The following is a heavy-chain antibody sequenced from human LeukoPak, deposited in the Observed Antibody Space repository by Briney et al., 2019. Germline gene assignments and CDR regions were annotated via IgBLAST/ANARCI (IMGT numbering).Heavy chain of an antibody. CDR3: ARALFGELLDGMDV. Sequence: PGGSLRLSCAASGFTFSSYSMSWVRQAPGKGLEWLSSIISSSSYIYYADSMKGRFTISRDNAKNSLYLQMNSLRAEDTAVYYCARALFGELLDGMDVWGQGTTVTVSS. D-gene: IGHD3-10*02. V-gene: IGHV3-21*01. J-gene: IGHJ6*02. CDR1: GFTFSSYS. CDR2: IISSSSYI.